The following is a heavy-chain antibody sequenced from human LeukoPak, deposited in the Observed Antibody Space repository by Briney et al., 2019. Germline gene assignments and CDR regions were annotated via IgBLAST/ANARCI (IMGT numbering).Heavy chain of an antibody. J-gene: IGHJ4*02. D-gene: IGHD6-19*01. CDR3: AKDSYSSGWYESDY. Sequence: GGSLRLSCAASGFTFSSCAMTWVRQAPGKGLEWVSGISGSGGSTYYADSVKGRFTISRDNPKNTLYLQMNSLRAEYTAVYYCAKDSYSSGWYESDYWGQGTLVTVSS. V-gene: IGHV3-23*01. CDR1: GFTFSSCA. CDR2: ISGSGGST.